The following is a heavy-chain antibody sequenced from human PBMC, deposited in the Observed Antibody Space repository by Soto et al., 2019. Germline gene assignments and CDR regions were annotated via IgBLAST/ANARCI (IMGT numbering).Heavy chain of an antibody. CDR2: INAGNGNT. CDR1: GYTFTSYA. J-gene: IGHJ5*02. CDR3: ARVGYYGSGSSWFDP. Sequence: ASVKVSCKASGYTFTSYAMHWVRQAPGQRLEWMGWINAGNGNTKYSQKFQGRVTITADESTSTAYMELSSLRSEDTAVYYCARVGYYGSGSSWFDPWGQGTLVTVSS. V-gene: IGHV1-3*01. D-gene: IGHD3-10*01.